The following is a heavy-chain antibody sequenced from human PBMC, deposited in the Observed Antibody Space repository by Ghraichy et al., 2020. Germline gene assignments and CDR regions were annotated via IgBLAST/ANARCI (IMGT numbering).Heavy chain of an antibody. CDR1: GGSISSGGYY. CDR2: IYYSGST. D-gene: IGHD2-15*01. Sequence: SETLSLTCTVSGGSISSGGYYWSWIHQHPGKGLEWIGYIYYSGSTYYNPSLKSRVTISVDTSKNQFSLKLSSVTAADTAVYYCAREGYCSGGSCAQDSDYWGQGTLVTVSS. J-gene: IGHJ4*02. CDR3: AREGYCSGGSCAQDSDY. V-gene: IGHV4-31*03.